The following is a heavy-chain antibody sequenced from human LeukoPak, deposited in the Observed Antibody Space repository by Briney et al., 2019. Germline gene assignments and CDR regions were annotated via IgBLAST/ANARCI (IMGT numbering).Heavy chain of an antibody. CDR3: AGAYCGGDCYSGRAFDI. CDR2: VYHSVST. J-gene: IGHJ3*02. Sequence: PSETLSLTRAVYGVSFSGYYWSWIRQPAGKGLEWIGEVYHSVSTNYYPSLKSRVTISIEKSKNQSSLKLSSVTAADTAVYYCAGAYCGGDCYSGRAFDIWGQGTMVTVSS. CDR1: GVSFSGYY. D-gene: IGHD2-21*02. V-gene: IGHV4-34*01.